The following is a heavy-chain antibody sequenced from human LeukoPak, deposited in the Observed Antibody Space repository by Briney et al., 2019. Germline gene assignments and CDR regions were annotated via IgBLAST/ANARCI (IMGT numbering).Heavy chain of an antibody. V-gene: IGHV3-43*01. CDR1: GFTFDDYT. Sequence: GGSLRLSCAASGFTFDDYTMHWVRQAPGKGLGWVSLISWDGGSTYYADSVKGRFTISRDNSKNSLYLQMNSLRTEDTALYYCAKEPQGFWSGKASWAFDIWGQGTMVTVSS. J-gene: IGHJ3*02. D-gene: IGHD3-3*01. CDR3: AKEPQGFWSGKASWAFDI. CDR2: ISWDGGST.